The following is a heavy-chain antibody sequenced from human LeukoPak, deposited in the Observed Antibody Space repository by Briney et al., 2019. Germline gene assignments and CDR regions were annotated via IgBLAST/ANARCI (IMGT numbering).Heavy chain of an antibody. D-gene: IGHD3-10*01. J-gene: IGHJ5*02. CDR3: ARDSGTTGEVKFDP. CDR2: ISGSGTI. Sequence: SETLSLTCTVSGGSISSYYWSWIRQPPGKGLEWIGRISGSGTITYNPALQSRLTISIDTSKNQFSLKLMSVTAADTAVYYCARDSGTTGEVKFDPWGQGTLVTVSS. CDR1: GGSISSYY. V-gene: IGHV4-4*07.